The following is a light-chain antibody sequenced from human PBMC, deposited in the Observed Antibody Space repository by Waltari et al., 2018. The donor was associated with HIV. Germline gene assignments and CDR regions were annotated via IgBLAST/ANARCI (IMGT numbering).Light chain of an antibody. V-gene: IGKV3-11*01. J-gene: IGKJ2*01. Sequence: EIVLTQSPGTLSLSPGERATLSCRASQRVTTYLAWYQQKPGQAPRLLVYDASNRATGIPARFSGSGSGTDFTLTISSLEPEDFAVYYCQQRTNLPPYTFGQGTKLEVK. CDR1: QRVTTY. CDR2: DAS. CDR3: QQRTNLPPYT.